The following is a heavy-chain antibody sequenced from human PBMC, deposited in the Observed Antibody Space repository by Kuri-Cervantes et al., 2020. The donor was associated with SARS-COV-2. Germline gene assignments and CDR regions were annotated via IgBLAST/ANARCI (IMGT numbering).Heavy chain of an antibody. V-gene: IGHV3-73*01. CDR3: TTLIDY. CDR1: GFPFSASA. Sequence: GGSLRLSCEVSGFPFSASAIHWVRQASGKGLEWVGRVRGKANNYAIAYAASVKGRFTISRDDSKNMAYLQMNSLKTEDTAVYYCTTLIDYWGQGALVTVSS. CDR2: VRGKANNYAI. J-gene: IGHJ4*02.